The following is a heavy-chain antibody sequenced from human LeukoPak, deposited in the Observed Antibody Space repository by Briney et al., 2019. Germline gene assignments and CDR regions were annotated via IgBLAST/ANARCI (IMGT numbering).Heavy chain of an antibody. D-gene: IGHD6-13*01. Sequence: GASVKVSCKASGGTFSDYGFSWVRQAPGQGLEWMGWINPNSGGTNYAQKFQGWVTMTRDTSISTAYMELSRLRSDDTAVYYCARVGRQQLTLYYFDYWGQGTLVTVSS. J-gene: IGHJ4*02. CDR3: ARVGRQQLTLYYFDY. CDR2: INPNSGGT. CDR1: GGTFSDYG. V-gene: IGHV1-2*04.